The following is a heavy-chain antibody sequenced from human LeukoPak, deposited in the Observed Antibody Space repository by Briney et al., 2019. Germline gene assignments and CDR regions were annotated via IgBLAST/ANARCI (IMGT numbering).Heavy chain of an antibody. CDR1: GYTFTGYY. CDR3: ARDGVPGSYGYLWFDP. V-gene: IGHV1-2*02. Sequence: ASVKVSCKASGYTFTGYYMHWVRQAPGQGLEWMGWINPNSGGTNYAQKFQGRVTMTRDTSISTAYMELSRLRSDDTAVYYCARDGVPGSYGYLWFDPWGQGTLVTVSS. J-gene: IGHJ5*02. D-gene: IGHD5-18*01. CDR2: INPNSGGT.